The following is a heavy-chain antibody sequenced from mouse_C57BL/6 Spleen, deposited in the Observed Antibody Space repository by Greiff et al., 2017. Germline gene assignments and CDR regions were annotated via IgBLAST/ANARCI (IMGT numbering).Heavy chain of an antibody. Sequence: QVQLKQSGAELARPGASVKLSCKASGYTFTSYGISWVKQRTGQGLEWIGEIYPRSGNTYYNEKFKGKATLTADKSSSTAYMELRSLTSEDSAVYFCARKLSWYFDVWGTGTTVTVSS. CDR3: ARKLSWYFDV. CDR2: IYPRSGNT. CDR1: GYTFTSYG. D-gene: IGHD1-1*02. V-gene: IGHV1-81*01. J-gene: IGHJ1*03.